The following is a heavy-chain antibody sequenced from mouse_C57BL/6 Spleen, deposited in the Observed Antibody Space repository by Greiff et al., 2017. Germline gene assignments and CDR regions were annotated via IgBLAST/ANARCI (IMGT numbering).Heavy chain of an antibody. CDR3: ARDYD. V-gene: IGHV1-61*01. D-gene: IGHD2-4*01. Sequence: QVQLQQPGAELVRPGSSVKLSCKASGYTFTSYWMDWVKQRPGQGLEWIGIIYPSDSETHYNQKFKDKATLTVDKSSSTAYMQLSSLTSEDSAVYYCARDYDWGQGTTLTVSS. CDR1: GYTFTSYW. J-gene: IGHJ2*01. CDR2: IYPSDSET.